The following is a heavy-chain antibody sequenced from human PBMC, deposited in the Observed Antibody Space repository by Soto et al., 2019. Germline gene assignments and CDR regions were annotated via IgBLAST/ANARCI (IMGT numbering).Heavy chain of an antibody. CDR2: INHSGST. Sequence: QVQLQQWGAGLLKPSETLSLTCAVYGGSFSGYYWSWIRQPPGKGLEWIGEINHSGSTNYNPSLKSRVTISVDTSKNQFSLKLSSVTAADTAVYYCARGPYYDILIGPRRYNWFDPWGQGTLVTVSS. D-gene: IGHD3-9*01. V-gene: IGHV4-34*01. CDR1: GGSFSGYY. CDR3: ARGPYYDILIGPRRYNWFDP. J-gene: IGHJ5*02.